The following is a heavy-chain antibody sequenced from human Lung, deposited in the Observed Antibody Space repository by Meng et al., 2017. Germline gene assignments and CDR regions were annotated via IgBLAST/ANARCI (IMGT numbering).Heavy chain of an antibody. V-gene: IGHV4-34*01. CDR1: GGSVSDYY. Sequence: QVRRQQWGGGLFKPAETVVLACVVSGGSVSDYYWSWIRQPPGKGLGWIGEINHSGSTNYNPSLESRATISVDTSQNNLSLKLSSVTAADSAVYYCARGPTTMAHDFDYWGQGTLVTVSS. J-gene: IGHJ4*02. CDR3: ARGPTTMAHDFDY. CDR2: INHSGST. D-gene: IGHD4-11*01.